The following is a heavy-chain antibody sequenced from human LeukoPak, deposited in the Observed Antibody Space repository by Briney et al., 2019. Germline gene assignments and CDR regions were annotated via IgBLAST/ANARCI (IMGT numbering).Heavy chain of an antibody. CDR1: GGSISSYY. D-gene: IGHD3-10*01. V-gene: IGHV4-59*01. CDR2: IYYSGST. J-gene: IGHJ6*03. CDR3: ARGSLSTVLDYYYYMDV. Sequence: SETLSLTCTVSGGSISSYYWSWIRQPPGKGLEWIGYIYYSGSTNYNPSLKSRVTISVDTSKNQFSLELSSVTAADTAVYYCARGSLSTVLDYYYYMDVWGKGTTVTVSS.